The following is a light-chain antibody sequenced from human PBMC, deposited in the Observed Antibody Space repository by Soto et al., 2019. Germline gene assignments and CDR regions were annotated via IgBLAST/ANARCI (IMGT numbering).Light chain of an antibody. CDR2: DVT. CDR1: SSDVGGYNY. CDR3: CSFQGIYTGV. Sequence: QSVLTQPRSVSGSPGQSVTISCTGTSSDVGGYNYVSWYQQHPGKAPKLIIYDVTERPSGVPDRFSGSKSGNTASLTISGLQAEDEADYHCCSFQGIYTGVFGGGTKLTVL. J-gene: IGLJ3*02. V-gene: IGLV2-11*01.